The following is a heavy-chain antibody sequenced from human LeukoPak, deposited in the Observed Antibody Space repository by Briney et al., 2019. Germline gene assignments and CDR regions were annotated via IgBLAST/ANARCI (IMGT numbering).Heavy chain of an antibody. CDR1: GYTFTSYD. J-gene: IGHJ6*02. CDR2: MNPNSGNT. D-gene: IGHD1-26*01. Sequence: ASVKVSCKASGYTFTSYDINWVRQATGQGLEWMGWMNPNSGNTGYAQKFQGRVTMTRNTSISTAYMELSSLRSEDTAVYYCAREGGFSGSQRSGYSYYYYYGMDVWGQGTTVTVSS. CDR3: AREGGFSGSQRSGYSYYYYYGMDV. V-gene: IGHV1-8*01.